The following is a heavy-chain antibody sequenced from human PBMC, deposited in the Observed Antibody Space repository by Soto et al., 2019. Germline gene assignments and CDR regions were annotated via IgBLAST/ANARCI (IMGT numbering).Heavy chain of an antibody. CDR3: ARDHITIFGVVMNAPGARPYYYYGMDV. V-gene: IGHV4-4*02. CDR2: IYHSGST. D-gene: IGHD3-3*01. CDR1: GGSISSSNW. J-gene: IGHJ6*02. Sequence: QVQLQESGPGLVKPSGTLSLTCAVSGGSISSSNWWSWVRQPPGKGLEWIGEIYHSGSTNYNPSLKSRVTISVDKSKNQFSLKLSSVTAADTAVYYCARDHITIFGVVMNAPGARPYYYYGMDVWGQGTTVTVSS.